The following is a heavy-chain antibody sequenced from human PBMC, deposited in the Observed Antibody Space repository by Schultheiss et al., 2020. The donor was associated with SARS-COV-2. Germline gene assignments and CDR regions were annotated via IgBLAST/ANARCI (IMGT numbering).Heavy chain of an antibody. D-gene: IGHD5-18*01. CDR3: ARGNGLGTAMVEN. CDR1: GFTFSSYG. CDR2: ISYDGSNK. Sequence: GGSLRLSCAASGFTFSSYGMHWVRQAPGKGLEWVAVISYDGSNKYYADSVKGRFTISRDNSKNTLYLQMNSLRVEDTAVYYCARGNGLGTAMVENWGQGTLVTVSS. V-gene: IGHV3-30*03. J-gene: IGHJ4*02.